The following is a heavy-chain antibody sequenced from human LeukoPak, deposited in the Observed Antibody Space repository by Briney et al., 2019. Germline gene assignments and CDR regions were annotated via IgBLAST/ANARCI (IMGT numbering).Heavy chain of an antibody. J-gene: IGHJ6*02. CDR1: GYTFTSYG. D-gene: IGHD3-16*01. CDR2: ISAYNGNT. CDR3: ARDGAGLGVSQGHYYYGMDV. Sequence: ASVKLSCKASGYTFTSYGISWVRQAPGQGLEWMGWISAYNGNTNYAQKLQGRVTMTTDTSTSTAYMELRSLRSDDTAVYYCARDGAGLGVSQGHYYYGMDVWGQGTTVTVSS. V-gene: IGHV1-18*01.